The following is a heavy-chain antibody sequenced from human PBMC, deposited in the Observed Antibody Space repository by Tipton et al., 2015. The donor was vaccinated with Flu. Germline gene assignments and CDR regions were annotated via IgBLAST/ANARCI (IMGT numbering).Heavy chain of an antibody. CDR3: VRASSSGTYYGYPEGYFAMDV. J-gene: IGHJ6*02. CDR2: ISSSGSTI. D-gene: IGHD1-26*01. Sequence: QVQLVQSGGGLVKPGGSLRLSCAASGFTFSDYYMSWIRQAPGKGLEWVSYISSSGSTIYYADSVKGRFTISRDNAKNSLYLQMNSLRVGDTAVYYCVRASSSGTYYGYPEGYFAMDVWGRGTTVTVSS. CDR1: GFTFSDYY. V-gene: IGHV3-11*04.